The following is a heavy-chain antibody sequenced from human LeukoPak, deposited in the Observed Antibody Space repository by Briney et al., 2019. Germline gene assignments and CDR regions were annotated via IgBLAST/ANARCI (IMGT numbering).Heavy chain of an antibody. CDR3: ARVPRRRGWFDP. J-gene: IGHJ5*02. CDR2: INHSGST. Sequence: PSETLSLTCAVYGGSFSGYYWSWIRQPPGKGLEWIGEINHSGSTNYNPSLKSRVTISVDTSKNQFSLKLSSVTAADTAVYYCARVPRRRGWFDPWGQGTLVTVSS. V-gene: IGHV4-34*01. CDR1: GGSFSGYY.